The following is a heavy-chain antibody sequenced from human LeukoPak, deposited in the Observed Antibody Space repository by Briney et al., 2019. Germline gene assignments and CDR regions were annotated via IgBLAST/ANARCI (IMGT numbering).Heavy chain of an antibody. CDR2: ISYDGSNK. D-gene: IGHD7-27*01. CDR3: ARDRRVTGSFDY. V-gene: IGHV3-30-3*01. CDR1: GFTFSSYA. J-gene: IGHJ4*02. Sequence: GGSLRLSCAASGFTFSSYAMHWVRQAPGKGLEWVAVISYDGSNKYYADSVKGRFTISRDNSKNTLYLQMNSLRAEDTAVYYCARDRRVTGSFDYWGQGTLVTVSS.